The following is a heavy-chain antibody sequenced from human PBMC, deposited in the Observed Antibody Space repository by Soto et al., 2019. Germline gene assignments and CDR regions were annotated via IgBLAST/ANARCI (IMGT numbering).Heavy chain of an antibody. CDR3: ARSWSGSTSGRVDV. V-gene: IGHV3-9*01. D-gene: IGHD3-3*01. CDR1: GFIFDDHV. CDR2: ITWDGYSI. Sequence: EVQLVESGGGLVHPGRSLRLSCVASGFIFDDHVMHWVRQVPGKGLEWVSHITWDGYSIGYGGSVRGRFTISRDNAKNTLYLQMNSLRPEDTALYYCARSWSGSTSGRVDVWGQGTTVTVSS. J-gene: IGHJ6*02.